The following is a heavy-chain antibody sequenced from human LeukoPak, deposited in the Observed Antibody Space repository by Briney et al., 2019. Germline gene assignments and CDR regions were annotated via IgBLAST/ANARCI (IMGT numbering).Heavy chain of an antibody. CDR3: ARRGPAKSHWFDP. V-gene: IGHV5-51*01. CDR1: GYSFTSYW. Sequence: GESLKISCKGSGYSFTSYWIVWVRQMPGKGLEWMGIIYPVDSDTRYSPSFQGQVTISADKSISTAYLQWSSLKASDTAMYYCARRGPAKSHWFDPWGQGTLVTVSS. J-gene: IGHJ5*02. CDR2: IYPVDSDT.